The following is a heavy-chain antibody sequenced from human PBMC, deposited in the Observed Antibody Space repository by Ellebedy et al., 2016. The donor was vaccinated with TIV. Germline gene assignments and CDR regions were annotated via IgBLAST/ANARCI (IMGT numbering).Heavy chain of an antibody. CDR2: ISAYTGTT. J-gene: IGHJ2*01. CDR3: AREHRFGGHLVQYWYFDL. D-gene: IGHD3-10*01. V-gene: IGHV1-18*01. CDR1: GYTFINSG. Sequence: AASVKVSCKASGYTFINSGIRGVRQAPGQGLEWMGWISAYTGTTNYAQQLHGRVIMTTDTSTSTAYMELRSLRSDDTAGYFCAREHRFGGHLVQYWYFDLWGRGTLVTVSS.